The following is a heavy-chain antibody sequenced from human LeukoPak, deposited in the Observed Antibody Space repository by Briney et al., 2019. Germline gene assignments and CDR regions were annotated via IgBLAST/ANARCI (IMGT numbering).Heavy chain of an antibody. J-gene: IGHJ5*02. Sequence: SETLSLTCTVSGGSISSYYWSWIRQPPGKGLEWIGYIYYSGSTNYNPSLKSRVTISVDTSKNQFSLKLSSVTAADTAVYYCARSSVLRFLEHNWFDPWGQGTLVTVSS. D-gene: IGHD3-3*01. CDR3: ARSSVLRFLEHNWFDP. CDR1: GGSISSYY. CDR2: IYYSGST. V-gene: IGHV4-59*12.